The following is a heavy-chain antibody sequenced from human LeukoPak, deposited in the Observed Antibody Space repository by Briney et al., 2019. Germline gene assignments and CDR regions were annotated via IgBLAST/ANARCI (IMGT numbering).Heavy chain of an antibody. V-gene: IGHV4-39*01. CDR1: GGSISSSSYY. CDR2: IYYSGST. J-gene: IGHJ3*02. D-gene: IGHD2-21*02. Sequence: SETLSLTCTVSGGSISSSSYYWGWIRQPPGKGLEWIGSIYYSGSTYYNPSLKSRVTISVDTSKNQFSLKLSSVPAADTAVYYCARVLPETLAYCGGDCYIDQAAFDIWGQGTMVTVSS. CDR3: ARVLPETLAYCGGDCYIDQAAFDI.